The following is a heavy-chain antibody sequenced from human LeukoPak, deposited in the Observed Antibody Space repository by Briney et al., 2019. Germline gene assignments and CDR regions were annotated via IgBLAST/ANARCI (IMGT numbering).Heavy chain of an antibody. J-gene: IGHJ4*02. CDR2: ISSSGGTT. CDR1: GFTFSSYA. Sequence: PGGSLRLSCEASGFTFSSYAMSWVRQAPGKGLEWVSSISSSGGTTYYADSVKGRFTISRDYSKNTLYLQMNSLRAEDTALYYCAKDGMYSSSSSYYFDYWGPGTLVTVSS. CDR3: AKDGMYSSSSSYYFDY. V-gene: IGHV3-23*01. D-gene: IGHD6-6*01.